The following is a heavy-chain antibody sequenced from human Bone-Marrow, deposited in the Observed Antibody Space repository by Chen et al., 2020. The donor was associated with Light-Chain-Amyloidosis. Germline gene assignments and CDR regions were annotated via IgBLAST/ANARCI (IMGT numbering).Heavy chain of an antibody. Sequence: EVQLVESGGGLIQPGGSLRLSCAASGFTVSSNYMSWVRQAPGKGLEWVSVSYSGGSTYYADSVKGRFTISRDNSKNTLYLQMNSLRAEDTAVYYCAGTYGSGSYYADYWGQGTLVTVSS. CDR1: GFTVSSNY. J-gene: IGHJ4*02. V-gene: IGHV3-53*01. D-gene: IGHD3-10*01. CDR3: AGTYGSGSYYADY. CDR2: SYSGGST.